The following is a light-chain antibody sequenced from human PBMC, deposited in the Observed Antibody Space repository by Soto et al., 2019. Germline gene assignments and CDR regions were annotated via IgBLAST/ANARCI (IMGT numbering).Light chain of an antibody. CDR1: QSVLYSSNNKNY. Sequence: DIVMTQSADSLAVSLGERGTINCKSSQSVLYSSNNKNYLAWYQQKPGQPPKLLIYWASTRESGVPDRFSGSGSGTDFTLTISSLQAEDVAVYYCQQYYSTPQTFGGGTKVDIK. J-gene: IGKJ4*01. V-gene: IGKV4-1*01. CDR3: QQYYSTPQT. CDR2: WAS.